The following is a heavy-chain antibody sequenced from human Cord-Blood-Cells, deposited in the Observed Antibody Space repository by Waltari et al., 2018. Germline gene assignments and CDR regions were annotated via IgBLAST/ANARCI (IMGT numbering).Heavy chain of an antibody. CDR1: GGSISSYY. V-gene: IGHV4-59*01. CDR3: ARGSNCGGSCYYFDY. CDR2: IYYSGST. D-gene: IGHD2-15*01. J-gene: IGHJ4*02. Sequence: QVQLQESGPGLVKPSETLSLTCTVSGGSISSYYWSWIRQPPGKGLEWIGYIYYSGSTNCNPTLRSRVTISVDTSKNQFSLKLSSVTAADTAVYYCARGSNCGGSCYYFDYWGQGTLVTVSS.